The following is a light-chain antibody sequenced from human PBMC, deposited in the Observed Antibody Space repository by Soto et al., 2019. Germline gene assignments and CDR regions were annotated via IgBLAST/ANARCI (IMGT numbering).Light chain of an antibody. Sequence: QSALTQPASVSGSPGQSITISCTGSSSDVGPYNLVSWYQHHPGKAPKLMISEVVKRPSGVSNRFSGSKSGNTASLTISVLQAEDEADYYCCSYAGSSMFVFGGGTQLTVL. CDR3: CSYAGSSMFV. V-gene: IGLV2-23*02. CDR1: SSDVGPYNL. CDR2: EVV. J-gene: IGLJ2*01.